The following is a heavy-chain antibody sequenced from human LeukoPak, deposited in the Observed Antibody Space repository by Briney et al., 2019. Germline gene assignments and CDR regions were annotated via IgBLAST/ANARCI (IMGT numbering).Heavy chain of an antibody. CDR2: IYPGDSDT. Sequence: VESLKISCKGSGYSFTSYWIGWVHQMPGKGLEWMGIIYPGDSDTRYSPSFQGQVTISADKSISTAYLQWSSLKASDTAMYYCARKEYYDSSGYYPFDPWGQGTLVTVSS. J-gene: IGHJ5*02. V-gene: IGHV5-51*07. CDR3: ARKEYYDSSGYYPFDP. CDR1: GYSFTSYW. D-gene: IGHD3-22*01.